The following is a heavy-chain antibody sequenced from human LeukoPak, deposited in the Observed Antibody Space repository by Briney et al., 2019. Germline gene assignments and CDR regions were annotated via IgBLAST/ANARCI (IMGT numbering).Heavy chain of an antibody. J-gene: IGHJ4*02. D-gene: IGHD3-22*01. V-gene: IGHV1-2*02. CDR1: GYAFTGYY. Sequence: ASVKVSCKASGYAFTGYYMHWVRQAPGQGLEWMGWINPNSGGTNYAQKFQGRVTMTRDTSISTAYMELRSLRSDDTAVYYCARREVSSGYCWGQGTLVTVSS. CDR3: ARREVSSGYC. CDR2: INPNSGGT.